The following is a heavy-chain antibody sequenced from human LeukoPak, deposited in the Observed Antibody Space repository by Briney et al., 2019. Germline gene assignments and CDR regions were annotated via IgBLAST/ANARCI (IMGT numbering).Heavy chain of an antibody. CDR2: ISHTGST. CDR3: ARIQYKYYYGSTGPFDI. CDR1: GGSFSGYY. J-gene: IGHJ3*02. Sequence: PSETLSLTCGVCGGSFSGYYWTWIRQPPGKGLQWIGEISHTGSTNYTPSLKSRVTISVDTSKNQFSLRLSSVTAADTAVYYCARIQYKYYYGSTGPFDIWGQGTMVTVSS. V-gene: IGHV4-34*01. D-gene: IGHD3-10*01.